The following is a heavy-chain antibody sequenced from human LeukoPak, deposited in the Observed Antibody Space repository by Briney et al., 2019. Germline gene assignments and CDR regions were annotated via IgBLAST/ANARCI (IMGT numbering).Heavy chain of an antibody. CDR2: ISSSSSYI. Sequence: GGSLRLSCSASGFTFSSYSMNWVRQAPGKGLEWVSSISSSSSYIYYADSVKGRFTISRDNAKNSLYLQMNSLRAEDTAVYYCARDYKGHYYYGMDVWGQGTTVTVSS. CDR1: GFTFSSYS. D-gene: IGHD1-1*01. J-gene: IGHJ6*02. V-gene: IGHV3-21*01. CDR3: ARDYKGHYYYGMDV.